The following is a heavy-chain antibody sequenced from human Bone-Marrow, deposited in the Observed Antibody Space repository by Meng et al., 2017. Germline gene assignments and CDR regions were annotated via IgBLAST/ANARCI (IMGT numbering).Heavy chain of an antibody. D-gene: IGHD6-19*01. CDR2: IGHSGFT. CDR1: GGSISTSGYD. J-gene: IGHJ5*02. Sequence: QPQLQESGPGLVRPSEALSLTRSVSGGSISTSGYDWGWSRQPPGKGLEWIGSIGHSGFTYYTPSLKSRVTVSIDTSRNQFSLWLTSVTAADTAVYYCVRSSAWVRTGFDPWGQGTLVTVSS. V-gene: IGHV4-39*01. CDR3: VRSSAWVRTGFDP.